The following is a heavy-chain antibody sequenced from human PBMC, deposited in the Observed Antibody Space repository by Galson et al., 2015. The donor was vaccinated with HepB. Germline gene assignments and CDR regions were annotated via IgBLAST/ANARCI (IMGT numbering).Heavy chain of an antibody. Sequence: SVKVSCKASGYSFTSYDIHWVRRLTGQGLEWMGWMGPKSGDTGYAQKFQGRVTMTRDTSMRTAFMELRSLTTEDTAVYYCAKGDGDYPESFDFWGQGTMVIVSS. D-gene: IGHD4-17*01. J-gene: IGHJ3*01. V-gene: IGHV1-8*01. CDR2: MGPKSGDT. CDR1: GYSFTSYD. CDR3: AKGDGDYPESFDF.